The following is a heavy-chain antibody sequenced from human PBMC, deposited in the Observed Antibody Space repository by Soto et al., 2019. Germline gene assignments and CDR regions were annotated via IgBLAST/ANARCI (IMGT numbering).Heavy chain of an antibody. CDR3: ARVQPASGHYGTDV. CDR1: GFTFSDFY. V-gene: IGHV3-11*01. J-gene: IGHJ6*02. D-gene: IGHD2-2*01. Sequence: PGGSLRLSCAASGFTFSDFYMTWIRQAPGKGLEWVSYISSSGGTIYHADSVKGRFTISRDKDKKSLYLEMSSLRVEDTAVYYCARVQPASGHYGTDVWGQGTTVTVSS. CDR2: ISSSGGTI.